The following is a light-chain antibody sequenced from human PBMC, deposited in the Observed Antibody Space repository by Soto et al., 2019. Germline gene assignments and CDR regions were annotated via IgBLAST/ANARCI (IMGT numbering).Light chain of an antibody. CDR2: GNS. J-gene: IGLJ2*01. CDR3: QSYDSSLSGNVV. V-gene: IGLV1-40*01. Sequence: QAVVTQPPSVSGAPGQRVNISCTGSRSNIRAGYDVHWYQPLPGTAPNLLIYGNSNRPSGVPDRFSGSKSGTSASLAITGLQAEDEADYYCQSYDSSLSGNVVFGGGTKVTVL. CDR1: RSNIRAGYD.